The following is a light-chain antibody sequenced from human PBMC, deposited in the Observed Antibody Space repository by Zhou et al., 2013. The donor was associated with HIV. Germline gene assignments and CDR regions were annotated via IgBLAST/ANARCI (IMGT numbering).Light chain of an antibody. J-gene: IGKJ4*01. V-gene: IGKV3-15*01. CDR2: DAS. CDR1: QNIDNN. Sequence: EIVMTQSPATLSVSPGERATLSCRASQNIDNNLAWYQQKPGQAPRLVISDASTRATGIPARFSGSGSGTEFTLTISSLQSEDFAVYYCQQFNKWPXTFGEGPRW. CDR3: QQFNKWPXT.